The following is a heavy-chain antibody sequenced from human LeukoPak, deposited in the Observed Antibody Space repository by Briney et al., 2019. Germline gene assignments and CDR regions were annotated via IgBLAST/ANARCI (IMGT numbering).Heavy chain of an antibody. J-gene: IGHJ4*02. CDR2: MSGSGGST. D-gene: IGHD6-13*01. CDR1: GFTFSSYA. Sequence: GGSLRLSCAASGFTFSSYAMSWVRQAPGKGLEWVSIMSGSGGSTYYADSVKGRFTISRDNAENSLYLQVNSLRAEDTAVYYCARVGSIAAAGTPDYWGQGTLVTVSS. V-gene: IGHV3-23*01. CDR3: ARVGSIAAAGTPDY.